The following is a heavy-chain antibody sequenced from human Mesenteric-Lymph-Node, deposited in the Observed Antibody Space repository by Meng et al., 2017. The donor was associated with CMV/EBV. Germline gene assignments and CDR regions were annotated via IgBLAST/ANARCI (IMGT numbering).Heavy chain of an antibody. CDR3: VKCSEGWLQYYFDY. D-gene: IGHD5-24*01. CDR2: IYSGGST. V-gene: IGHV3-66*01. Sequence: GESLKISCAASGFTVSSNYMSWVRQAPGKGLEWVSVIYSGGSTYYADSVKGRFTISRDNSKNTLYLQTNSLRAEDTAMYYCVKCSEGWLQYYFDYWGQGTLVTVSS. J-gene: IGHJ4*02. CDR1: GFTVSSNY.